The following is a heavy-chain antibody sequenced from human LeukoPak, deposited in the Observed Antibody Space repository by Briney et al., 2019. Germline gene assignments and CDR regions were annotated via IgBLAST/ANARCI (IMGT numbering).Heavy chain of an antibody. CDR2: ISWNSGSI. D-gene: IGHD6-6*01. J-gene: IGHJ6*02. CDR1: GFTFDDYA. CDR3: AKDVIAAPPYYGMDV. V-gene: IGHV3-9*01. Sequence: GGSLRLSCAASGFTFDDYAMPWVRQAPGKGLEWVSGISWNSGSIGYADSVKGRFTISRDNAKNSLYLQMNSLRAEDTALYYCAKDVIAAPPYYGMDVWGQGTTVTVSS.